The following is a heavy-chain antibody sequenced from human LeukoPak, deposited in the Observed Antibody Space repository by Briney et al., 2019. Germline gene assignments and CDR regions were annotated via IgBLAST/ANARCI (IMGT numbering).Heavy chain of an antibody. CDR2: IRYDGSNK. D-gene: IGHD2-15*01. CDR3: AKDVGSRGYYYYYMDV. Sequence: QPGGSLRLSCAASGFTVSSYGMHWVRQAPGKGLEWVAFIRYDGSNKYYADSVKGRFTISRDNSKNTLYLQMNSLRAEDTAVYYCAKDVGSRGYYYYYMDVWGKGTTVTVSS. J-gene: IGHJ6*03. V-gene: IGHV3-30*02. CDR1: GFTVSSYG.